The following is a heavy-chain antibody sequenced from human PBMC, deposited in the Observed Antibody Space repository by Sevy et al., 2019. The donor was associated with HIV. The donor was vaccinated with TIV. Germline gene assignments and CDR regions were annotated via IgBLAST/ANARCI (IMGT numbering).Heavy chain of an antibody. D-gene: IGHD1-26*01. CDR1: GFTFSSYS. V-gene: IGHV3-21*01. J-gene: IGHJ6*02. CDR2: ISSSSSYI. Sequence: GGSLRLSCAASGFTFSSYSMNWVRQAPGKGLEWVSSISSSSSYIYYADSVKGRFTISRDNAKNSLYLQMNSLRAEDTAVYYCARDMVGAFYSYYYGMDVWGQGTTVTVSS. CDR3: ARDMVGAFYSYYYGMDV.